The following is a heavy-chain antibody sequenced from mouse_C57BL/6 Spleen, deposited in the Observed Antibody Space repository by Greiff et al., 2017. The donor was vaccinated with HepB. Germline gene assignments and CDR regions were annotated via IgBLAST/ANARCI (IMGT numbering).Heavy chain of an antibody. Sequence: FQLQQSGAELVKPGASVKISCKASVYAFSSYWMNWVKQRPGKGVEWIGQIYPGDGDTNYNGKFKGKATLTADKSSSTAYMQLSSLPSEESAVYFCARGEYFDFWGQGTTLTVSS. CDR2: IYPGDGDT. V-gene: IGHV1-80*01. J-gene: IGHJ2*01. CDR1: VYAFSSYW. CDR3: ARGEYFDF.